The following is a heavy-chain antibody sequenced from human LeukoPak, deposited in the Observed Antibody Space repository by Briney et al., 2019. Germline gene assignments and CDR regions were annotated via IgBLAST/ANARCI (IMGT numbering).Heavy chain of an antibody. Sequence: GGSLRLSXAASGFTFSSYGMHWVRQAPGKGLEWVAVIWYDGSNKYYADSVKGRFTISRDNSKNTLYLQMNSLRAEDTAVYYCAKESGPYDYVWGSYRLTYYYYYYMDVWGKGTTVTVSS. D-gene: IGHD3-16*02. CDR1: GFTFSSYG. J-gene: IGHJ6*03. CDR3: AKESGPYDYVWGSYRLTYYYYYYMDV. CDR2: IWYDGSNK. V-gene: IGHV3-33*06.